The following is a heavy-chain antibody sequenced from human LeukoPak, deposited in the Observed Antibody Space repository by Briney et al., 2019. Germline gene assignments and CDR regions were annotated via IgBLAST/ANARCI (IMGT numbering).Heavy chain of an antibody. D-gene: IGHD3-22*01. CDR2: INPNSGGT. CDR3: ARVGYYESSGYYEY. J-gene: IGHJ4*02. V-gene: IGHV1-2*06. CDR1: GYTLTDYY. Sequence: XSVKVSCKASGYTLTDYYMHWVRQAPGQGLGWMGRINPNSGGTNYAQKFQGRVTMTRDTSISTVYMELSRLRSDDTAVYYCARVGYYESSGYYEYWGQGTLVTVSS.